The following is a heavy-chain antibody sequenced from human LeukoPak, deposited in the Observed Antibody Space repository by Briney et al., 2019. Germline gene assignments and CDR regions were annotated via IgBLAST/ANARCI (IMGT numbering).Heavy chain of an antibody. V-gene: IGHV1-46*01. CDR2: VNPSGGST. D-gene: IGHD2-21*01. CDR1: GYTFTTYY. CDR3: ARFNSRGHGLDV. Sequence: ASVKVSCKASGYTFTTYYIHWVRQAPGQGLEWMGVVNPSGGSTSYAQKFQGRVTMTRNTSINTAYMELSGLRSEDTAIYYCARFNSRGHGLDVWGQGTTVIVSS. J-gene: IGHJ6*02.